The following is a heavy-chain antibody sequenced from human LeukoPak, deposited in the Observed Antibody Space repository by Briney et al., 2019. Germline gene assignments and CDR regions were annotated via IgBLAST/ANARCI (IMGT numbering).Heavy chain of an antibody. CDR3: TTAPLVLDAFDI. J-gene: IGHJ3*02. CDR1: GFTFSNAW. Sequence: GGSLRLSCAASGFTFSNAWMSWVRQAPGKGLEWVGRIKSKTDGGTTDYAAPVKGRFTISRDDSKNTLYLQMSSLKTEDTAVYYCTTAPLVLDAFDIWGQGTMVTVSS. D-gene: IGHD2/OR15-2a*01. CDR2: IKSKTDGGTT. V-gene: IGHV3-15*01.